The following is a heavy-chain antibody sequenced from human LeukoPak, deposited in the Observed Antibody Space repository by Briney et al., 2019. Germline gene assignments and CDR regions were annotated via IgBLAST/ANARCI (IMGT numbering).Heavy chain of an antibody. J-gene: IGHJ6*02. D-gene: IGHD3-10*01. Sequence: GGSLRLSCAASGFTFSSYAMSWVRQAPGKGLEWVSAISGSGGSTYYADSVKGRFTISRDNSKNTLYLQMNSLRAEDTAVYYCARDGSGNYYYGMDVWGQGTTVTVSS. V-gene: IGHV3-23*01. CDR3: ARDGSGNYYYGMDV. CDR2: ISGSGGST. CDR1: GFTFSSYA.